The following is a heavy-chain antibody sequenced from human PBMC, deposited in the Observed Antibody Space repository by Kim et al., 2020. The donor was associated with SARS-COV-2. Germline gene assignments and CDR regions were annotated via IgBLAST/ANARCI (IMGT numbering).Heavy chain of an antibody. CDR1: GFTFSSYD. V-gene: IGHV3-13*05. CDR2: IGTAGDP. J-gene: IGHJ4*02. Sequence: GGSLRLSCAASGFTFSSYDMHWVRQATGKGLEWVSAIGTAGDPYYPGSVKGRFTISRENAKNSLYLQMNSLRAGDTAVYYCARGSYYGSGETPPKDYWGQGTLVTVSS. CDR3: ARGSYYGSGETPPKDY. D-gene: IGHD3-10*01.